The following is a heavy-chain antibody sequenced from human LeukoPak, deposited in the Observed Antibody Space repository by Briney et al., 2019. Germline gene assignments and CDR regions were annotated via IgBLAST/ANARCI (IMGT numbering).Heavy chain of an antibody. J-gene: IGHJ5*02. CDR2: IYPGDSDT. CDR3: VRRDITSRYVVWFDP. D-gene: IGHD2-2*01. CDR1: GYSFTSYW. V-gene: IGHV5-51*01. Sequence: GESLKISCKGSGYSFTSYWIGWVRQMPGKGLELMGIIYPGDSDTRYRPSFQGQVTISADKSINTAYLQWNSLKASDTAIYCCVRRDITSRYVVWFDPWGQGTPVTVSS.